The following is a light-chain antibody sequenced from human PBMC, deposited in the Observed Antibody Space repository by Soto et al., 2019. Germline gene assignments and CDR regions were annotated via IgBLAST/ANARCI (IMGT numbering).Light chain of an antibody. Sequence: EIVLTQSPATLSLSPGERATLSCRASQSVSSYLACYQQKPGQAPRLLIYDASNRATGIPARFSGSGSGTDFTLTISSLEPEDFAVYYCQQRGAFGGGTKVDIK. J-gene: IGKJ4*01. V-gene: IGKV3-11*01. CDR2: DAS. CDR3: QQRGA. CDR1: QSVSSY.